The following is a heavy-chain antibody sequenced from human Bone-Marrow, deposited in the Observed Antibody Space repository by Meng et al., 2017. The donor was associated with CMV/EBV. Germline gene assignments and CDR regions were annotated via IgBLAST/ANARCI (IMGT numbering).Heavy chain of an antibody. D-gene: IGHD6-19*01. CDR1: GGAISSTSYY. J-gene: IGHJ5*02. CDR2: IFYSGST. CDR3: ARDSGWLVGGEYNWFDP. V-gene: IGHV4-39*07. Sequence: SETLSLTGTVSGGAISSTSYYWGWIRQPPAKGLEWIGSIFYSGSTYYNPSLKSRVTISVDTSKNQFSLKLSSVTAADTAVYYCARDSGWLVGGEYNWFDPWGQGTLVNVSS.